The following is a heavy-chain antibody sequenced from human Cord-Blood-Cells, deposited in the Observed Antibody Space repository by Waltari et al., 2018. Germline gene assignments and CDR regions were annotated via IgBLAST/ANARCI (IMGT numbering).Heavy chain of an antibody. CDR2: IWYDGSNK. D-gene: IGHD5-18*01. J-gene: IGHJ4*02. V-gene: IGHV3-33*01. CDR3: ARAQWNVDTVMVCDY. Sequence: GKGLEWVAVIWYDGSNKYYADSVKGRFTISRDNSKNTLYLQMNSLRAEDMAVYYCARAQWNVDTVMVCDYWGQGTLVTVSS.